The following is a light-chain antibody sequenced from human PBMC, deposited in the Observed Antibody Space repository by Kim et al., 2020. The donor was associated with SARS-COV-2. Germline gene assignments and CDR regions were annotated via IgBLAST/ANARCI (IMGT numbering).Light chain of an antibody. CDR2: EVN. V-gene: IGLV2-18*02. Sequence: QSALTQPPSVSGSPGQSVTISCTGTTSDVGSYNRVSWYQQSPGTAPKLVIYEVNNRPSGVPERFSGSKSGNTASLTISGLQAEDEADYYCSSQTITATWVFGGGTQLTVL. CDR1: TSDVGSYNR. J-gene: IGLJ3*02. CDR3: SSQTITATWV.